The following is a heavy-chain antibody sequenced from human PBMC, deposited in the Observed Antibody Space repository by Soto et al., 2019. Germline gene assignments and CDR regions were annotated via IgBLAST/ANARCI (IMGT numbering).Heavy chain of an antibody. V-gene: IGHV1-18*01. D-gene: IGHD6-19*01. Sequence: GASVKVSCKASGYTFASYCISWVRQAPGQGLEWMGWISAYNGNTNCAQKLQGRVTMTTDTSTSTAYMELRSLRPDDTAVYYCARWQWLENNWFDPWGQGTLVTVSS. CDR1: GYTFASYC. CDR3: ARWQWLENNWFDP. J-gene: IGHJ5*02. CDR2: ISAYNGNT.